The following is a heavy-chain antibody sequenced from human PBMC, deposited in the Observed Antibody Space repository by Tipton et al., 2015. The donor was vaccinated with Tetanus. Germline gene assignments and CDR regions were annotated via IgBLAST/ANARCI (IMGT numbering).Heavy chain of an antibody. CDR1: GGSISSSSYY. CDR2: IYYSGST. CDR3: AGHKQYYFDY. Sequence: TLSLTCTVSGGSISSSSYYWGWIRQPPGKGLEWIGSIYYSGSTYYNPSLKSRVTISVDTSKNQFSLKLSSVTAADTAVYYCAGHKQYYFDYWGQGTLVTVSS. J-gene: IGHJ4*02. D-gene: IGHD4-11*01. V-gene: IGHV4-39*01.